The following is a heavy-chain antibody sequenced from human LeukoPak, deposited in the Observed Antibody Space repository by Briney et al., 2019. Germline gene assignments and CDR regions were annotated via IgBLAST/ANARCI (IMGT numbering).Heavy chain of an antibody. CDR1: RYTFTSYG. D-gene: IGHD3-22*01. V-gene: IGHV1-18*01. CDR2: ISAYNGNT. J-gene: IGHJ4*02. CDR3: ARDLLFHYYDSSGYYALGY. Sequence: ASVKVSCKASRYTFTSYGISWVRQAPGQGLEWMGWISAYNGNTNYAQKLQGRVTMTTDTSTSTAYMELRSLRSDDTAVYYCARDLLFHYYDSSGYYALGYWGQGTLVTVSS.